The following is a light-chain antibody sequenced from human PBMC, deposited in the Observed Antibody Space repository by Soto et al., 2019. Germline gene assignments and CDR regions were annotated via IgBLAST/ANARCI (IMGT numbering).Light chain of an antibody. CDR3: QQYDDWPIR. V-gene: IGKV3-15*01. CDR2: DGS. J-gene: IGKJ5*01. Sequence: IVETQGRHTMKVKPGKRATLCCRASQSVRSNLAWYQHKPGQAPRLLIYDGSTRALGIPARFSGSESGTEFTLTISSLQSEDFAVYFCQQYDDWPIRFGQGTRLEIK. CDR1: QSVRSN.